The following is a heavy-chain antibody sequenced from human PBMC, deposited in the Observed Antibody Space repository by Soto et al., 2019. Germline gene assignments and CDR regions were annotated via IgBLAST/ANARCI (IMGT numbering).Heavy chain of an antibody. J-gene: IGHJ1*01. CDR1: RGSINTWSTC. CDR3: ALDRDYDENSGCLPDSAF. Sequence: MTLRSGFGRGSINTWSTCVCWIRHCPGSGLEWIGYVHHSGRTYYNPSLKSRVKMSVDTAKNQYDLTLTSVTAADTAVYYCALDRDYDENSGCLPDSAFWGQGTLDPVS. D-gene: IGHD5-12*01. CDR2: VHHSGRT. V-gene: IGHV4-31*11.